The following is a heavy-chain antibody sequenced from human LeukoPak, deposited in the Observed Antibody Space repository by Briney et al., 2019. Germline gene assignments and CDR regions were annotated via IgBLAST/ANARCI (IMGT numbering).Heavy chain of an antibody. D-gene: IGHD4-17*01. CDR1: GFIFSSYN. V-gene: IGHV3-21*06. Sequence: GGSLRLSCAASGFIFSSYNMNWVRQAPGKGLEWVSSISSRSRDVYYADSVKGRFTISRDNTKSSLFLQMDSLRAEDTAVYYCASTIVTTVYPPGWYFDLWGRGTQVAVSS. CDR3: ASTIVTTVYPPGWYFDL. J-gene: IGHJ2*01. CDR2: ISSRSRDV.